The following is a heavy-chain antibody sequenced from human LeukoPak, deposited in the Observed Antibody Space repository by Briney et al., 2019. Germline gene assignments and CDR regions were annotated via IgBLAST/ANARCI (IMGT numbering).Heavy chain of an antibody. D-gene: IGHD1-26*01. Sequence: SETLSLTCTVSSGSISSSSYYWGWIRQPPGKGLEWIGNTYYSGSTYYNPSLKSRVTISVDTSKNQFSLRLSSVTAADTAVYYCARLVVGATFDYWGQGTLVTVSS. CDR3: ARLVVGATFDY. CDR2: TYYSGST. J-gene: IGHJ4*02. V-gene: IGHV4-39*01. CDR1: SGSISSSSYY.